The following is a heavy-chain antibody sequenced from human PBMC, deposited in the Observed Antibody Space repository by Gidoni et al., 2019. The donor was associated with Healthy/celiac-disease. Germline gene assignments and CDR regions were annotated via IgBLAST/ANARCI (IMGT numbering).Heavy chain of an antibody. CDR2: IFYSWST. D-gene: IGHD3-9*01. Sequence: QVQLQESGPGLVKPSETLSLTCTVSGGSISSYYWSWIRQPPGKGLEWMGYIFYSWSTNYNPSLKSRVTISVDTSKNQFSLKLGSVTAADTAVYYCARAGIYDILTGPYGMDVWGQGTTVTVSS. CDR1: GGSISSYY. J-gene: IGHJ6*02. V-gene: IGHV4-59*01. CDR3: ARAGIYDILTGPYGMDV.